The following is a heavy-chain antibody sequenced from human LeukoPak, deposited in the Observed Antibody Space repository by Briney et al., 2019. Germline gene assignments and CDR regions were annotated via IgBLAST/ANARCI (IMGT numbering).Heavy chain of an antibody. J-gene: IGHJ6*02. V-gene: IGHV3-21*01. CDR2: ISSSSSYI. D-gene: IGHD3-10*01. CDR3: ARAPLYGSGSYSEYYYYYGMDV. Sequence: PGGSVRLSCVASGFTVSSDYMTWVRQAPGKGLEWVSSISSSSSYIYYADSVKGRYTISRDNAKNSLYLQMNSLRAEDTAVYYCARAPLYGSGSYSEYYYYYGMDVWGQGTTVTVSS. CDR1: GFTVSSDY.